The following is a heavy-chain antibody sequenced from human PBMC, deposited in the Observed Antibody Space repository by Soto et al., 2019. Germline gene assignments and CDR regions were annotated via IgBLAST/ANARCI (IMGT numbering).Heavy chain of an antibody. V-gene: IGHV1-24*01. D-gene: IGHD2-15*01. CDR2: FDPEDGET. CDR1: GYTLTELS. CDR3: ATERTVVVVAASPRDAFDI. Sequence: ASVKVSCKVSGYTLTELSMHWVRQAPGKGLEWMGGFDPEDGETIYAQKIQGRVTMTEDTSTDTAYMELSSLRSEDTAVYYCATERTVVVVAASPRDAFDIWGQGTMVTVSS. J-gene: IGHJ3*02.